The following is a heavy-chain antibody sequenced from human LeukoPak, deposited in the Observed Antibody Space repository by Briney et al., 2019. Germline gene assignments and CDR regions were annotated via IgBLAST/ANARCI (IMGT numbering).Heavy chain of an antibody. CDR1: SGSIGTYY. V-gene: IGHV4-59*08. Sequence: SETLSLTCTVSSGSIGTYYWAWIRQTPGKGLEWIGYISYSGSTKHNPSLTRRITISLDTSKNQFSLELRSMTAADTAMYYCARQAGSLTTFDFWGQGTLVTVFS. CDR3: ARQAGSLTTFDF. D-gene: IGHD4-17*01. CDR2: ISYSGST. J-gene: IGHJ4*02.